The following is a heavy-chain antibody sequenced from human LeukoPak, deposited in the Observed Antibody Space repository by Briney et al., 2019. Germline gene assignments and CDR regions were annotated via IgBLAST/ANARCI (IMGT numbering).Heavy chain of an antibody. CDR2: TCYMSRSSN. J-gene: IGHJ4*02. D-gene: IGHD4/OR15-4a*01. Sequence: SQTLSLTCAISGDSVSSKSVAWNWIRQSPSRGLEWLGRTCYMSRSSNDNAVSVKSRITINPDTSNNQFSLQLNSVTPEDTDIYYCARWVHTLAHCDSWGQGTLVTVSS. V-gene: IGHV6-1*01. CDR3: ARWVHTLAHCDS. CDR1: GDSVSSKSVA.